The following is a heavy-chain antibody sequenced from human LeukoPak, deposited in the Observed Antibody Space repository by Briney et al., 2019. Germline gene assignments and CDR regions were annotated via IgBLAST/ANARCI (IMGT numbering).Heavy chain of an antibody. V-gene: IGHV7-4-1*02. CDR2: INTNTGDP. D-gene: IGHD6-13*01. CDR3: ARDIPPVAAGPAVDY. Sequence: GASVKVSCKASGYTFIAYHMHWVRQAPGQGLEWMGWINTNTGDPTYAQGFTGRFVFSLDTSVSTAYLQISSLKAEDTAVYYCARDIPPVAAGPAVDYWGQGTLVTVSS. CDR1: GYTFIAYH. J-gene: IGHJ4*02.